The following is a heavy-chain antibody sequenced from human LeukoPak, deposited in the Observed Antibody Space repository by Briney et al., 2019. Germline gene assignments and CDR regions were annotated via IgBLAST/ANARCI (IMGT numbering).Heavy chain of an antibody. CDR2: INHSGST. CDR3: ARHDWGYMDV. J-gene: IGHJ6*03. CDR1: GGSFSSYY. Sequence: SETLSLTCAVFGGSFSSYYWSWVRQPPGKGLEWIGEINHSGSTNYNPSLKSRVAISVDTSKNQFSLKLSSVTAADTAVYYCARHDWGYMDVWGKGTTVTISS. V-gene: IGHV4-34*01. D-gene: IGHD2-21*01.